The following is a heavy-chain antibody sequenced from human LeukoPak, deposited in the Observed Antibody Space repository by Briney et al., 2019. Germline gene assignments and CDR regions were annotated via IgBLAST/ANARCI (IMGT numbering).Heavy chain of an antibody. CDR1: GFTFSSYA. J-gene: IGHJ4*02. D-gene: IGHD3-22*01. Sequence: GGSLRLSCAASGFTFSSYAMSWVRQAPGKGLEWVSAISGSGGSTYYADSVKGRFTISRDNSKNTLYLQMNSLRAEDTAVYYYAKPNRLSRLGGYYYWGQGTLVTVSS. V-gene: IGHV3-23*01. CDR2: ISGSGGST. CDR3: AKPNRLSRLGGYYY.